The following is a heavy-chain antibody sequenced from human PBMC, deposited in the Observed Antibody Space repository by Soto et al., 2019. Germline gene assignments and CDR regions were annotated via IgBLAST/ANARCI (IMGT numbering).Heavy chain of an antibody. V-gene: IGHV3-23*01. CDR2: ISSNGGRT. CDR1: GFTFGNYF. CDR3: AKDLRRYGMDV. J-gene: IGHJ6*02. Sequence: EVQLLESGGGLVQPGESLRLSCAASGFTFGNYFMNWVRQAPGKGLEWVSDISSNGGRTHYADSVRGRFTIARDNSRNTLYLHMSSLRAEDTALYYCAKDLRRYGMDVWGQGTKVTVSS.